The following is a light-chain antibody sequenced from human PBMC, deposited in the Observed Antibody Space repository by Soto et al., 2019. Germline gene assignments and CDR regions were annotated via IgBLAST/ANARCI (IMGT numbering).Light chain of an antibody. V-gene: IGLV2-14*01. CDR1: SSDVGGYNY. CDR2: DVS. CDR3: CSYSSSDTDV. Sequence: QSALTQPASVSGSPGQSITISCTGTSSDVGGYNYVSWYQQHPGKAPKVMISDVSNRPSGVSNRFSGSKSGNTASLTISGLQAEDEADYYCCSYSSSDTDVCGTGTKLTVL. J-gene: IGLJ1*01.